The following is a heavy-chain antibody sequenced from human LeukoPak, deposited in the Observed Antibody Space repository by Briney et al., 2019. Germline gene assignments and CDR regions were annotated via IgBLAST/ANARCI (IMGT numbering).Heavy chain of an antibody. CDR1: GGSISSYY. V-gene: IGHV4-59*01. D-gene: IGHD3-22*01. J-gene: IGHJ5*02. CDR2: IYYSGST. Sequence: PPETLSLTCTVSGGSISSYYWSWIRQPPGKGLEWIGYIYYSGSTNYNPSLKSRVTISVDTSKNQFSLKLSSVTAADTAVYYCARMYYYDSTPGFDPWGQGTLVTVSS. CDR3: ARMYYYDSTPGFDP.